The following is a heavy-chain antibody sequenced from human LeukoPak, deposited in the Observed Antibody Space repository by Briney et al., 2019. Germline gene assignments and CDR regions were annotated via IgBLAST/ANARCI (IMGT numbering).Heavy chain of an antibody. V-gene: IGHV4-34*01. CDR2: INHSGST. Sequence: SETLSLTCDVYGESFSDYHWSWIRQPPGKGLEWIGEINHSGSTLYNPSLESRVIISVDTSKNQFSLKLTSVTAADTAVYYCARGRSITYYDFWSDSFYFDYWGQGTLVTVSS. D-gene: IGHD3-3*01. CDR3: ARGRSITYYDFWSDSFYFDY. J-gene: IGHJ4*02. CDR1: GESFSDYH.